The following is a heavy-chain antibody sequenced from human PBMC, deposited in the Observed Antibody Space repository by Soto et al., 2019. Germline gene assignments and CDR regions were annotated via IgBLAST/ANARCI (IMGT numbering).Heavy chain of an antibody. V-gene: IGHV3-33*01. Sequence: GGSLRLSCTAAGFSFRSYAMHWVRQAPGKGLEWVGVILYDGSNKHFADFVKGRFTVSRDNSNDTFYLQMDSLRAEDTAVYYCARELILGSLSVYYYHGMDVWGQGTTVTVSS. J-gene: IGHJ6*02. CDR1: GFSFRSYA. D-gene: IGHD3-9*01. CDR2: ILYDGSNK. CDR3: ARELILGSLSVYYYHGMDV.